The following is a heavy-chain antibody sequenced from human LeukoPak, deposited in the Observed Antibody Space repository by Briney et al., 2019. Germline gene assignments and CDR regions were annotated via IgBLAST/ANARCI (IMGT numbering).Heavy chain of an antibody. D-gene: IGHD3-22*01. CDR2: IYASGST. J-gene: IGHJ4*02. V-gene: IGHV4-61*09. CDR1: GSSISSGTYY. Sequence: SETLSLTCTVSGSSISSGTYYWSWIRQPAGKGLEWIGHIYASGSTNYNPSLKSRVTISVDTSKNQFSLKLNSVTAADTAVDYGAREVYDSSGYTSGFDYWGQGTLVTVSS. CDR3: AREVYDSSGYTSGFDY.